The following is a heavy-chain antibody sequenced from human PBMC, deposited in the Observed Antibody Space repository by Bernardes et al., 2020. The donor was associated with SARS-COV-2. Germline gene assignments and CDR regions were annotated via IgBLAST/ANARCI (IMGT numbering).Heavy chain of an antibody. Sequence: SVKVSCKASGGTFSSYAISWVRQAPGQGLEWMGRIIPIFGTANYAQKFQGRVTITADESTSTAYMELSSLRSEDTAVYYCARGGWCSGGSCYSGGFDNWFDPWVQGTLVTVSS. CDR2: IIPIFGTA. CDR1: GGTFSSYA. D-gene: IGHD2-15*01. J-gene: IGHJ5*02. V-gene: IGHV1-69*13. CDR3: ARGGWCSGGSCYSGGFDNWFDP.